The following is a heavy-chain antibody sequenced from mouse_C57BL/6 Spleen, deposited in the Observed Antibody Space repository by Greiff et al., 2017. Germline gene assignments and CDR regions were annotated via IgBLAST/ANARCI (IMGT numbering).Heavy chain of an antibody. J-gene: IGHJ1*03. CDR1: GFTFTDYY. V-gene: IGHV7-3*01. CDR2: IRNKANGYTT. Sequence: EVKLVESGGGLVQPGGSLSPSCAASGFTFTDYYMSWVRQPPGKALEWLGFIRNKANGYTTEYSASVKGRFTISRDNSQSILYLQMNALRAEDSATYYCARYPYSWYFDVWGTGTTVTVSS. CDR3: ARYPYSWYFDV. D-gene: IGHD6-5*01.